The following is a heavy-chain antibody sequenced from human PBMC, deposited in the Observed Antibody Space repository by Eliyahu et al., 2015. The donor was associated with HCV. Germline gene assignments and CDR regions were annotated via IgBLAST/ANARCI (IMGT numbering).Heavy chain of an antibody. CDR1: GGFFTGYY. J-gene: IGHJ4*02. Sequence: QVQLQQWGAGLLKPSXTLSLTXGVYGGFFTGYYWSWVRQPPGKGLEWIGQINHSGNTNYNSSLKSRVTMSVDTSKNQISLRLTSVTAADTAVYYCARGQLGDYWGQGTLVTVSS. D-gene: IGHD2-2*01. CDR3: ARGQLGDY. V-gene: IGHV4-34*01. CDR2: INHSGNT.